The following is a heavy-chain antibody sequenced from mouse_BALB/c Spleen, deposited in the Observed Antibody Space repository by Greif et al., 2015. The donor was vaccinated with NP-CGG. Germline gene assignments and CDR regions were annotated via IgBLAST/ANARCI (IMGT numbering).Heavy chain of an antibody. V-gene: IGHV5-9-4*01. CDR3: ARDDGYYYAMDY. CDR1: GFTFSSYA. J-gene: IGHJ4*01. D-gene: IGHD2-3*01. CDR2: ISSGGSYT. Sequence: EVMSVESGGGLVKPGGSLKLSCAASGFTFSSYAMSWVRQSPGKRLEWVAEISSGGSYTYYPDTVTGRFTISRDNAKNTLYLEMSSLRSEDTAMYYCARDDGYYYAMDYWGQGTSVTVSS.